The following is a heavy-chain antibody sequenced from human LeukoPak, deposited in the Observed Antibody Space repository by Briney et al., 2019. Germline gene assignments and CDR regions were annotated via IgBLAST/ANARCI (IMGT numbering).Heavy chain of an antibody. J-gene: IGHJ4*02. Sequence: QSGGSLRLSCAASGFTFKNFGMHWVRQAPGKGLEWVAVVSYDGSNEYYADSVKGRFTISRDNSRNTLYLQMNSLRAEDTAVYYCAKDYYGSETYYTLDCWGQGTLVTVPS. CDR1: GFTFKNFG. CDR3: AKDYYGSETYYTLDC. D-gene: IGHD3-10*01. CDR2: VSYDGSNE. V-gene: IGHV3-30*18.